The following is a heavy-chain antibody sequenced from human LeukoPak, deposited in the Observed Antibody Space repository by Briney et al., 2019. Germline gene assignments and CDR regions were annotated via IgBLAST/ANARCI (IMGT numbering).Heavy chain of an antibody. J-gene: IGHJ4*02. CDR1: GFTFSTYG. CDR3: ARDLGYSSGHPFDY. V-gene: IGHV3-33*01. D-gene: IGHD6-19*01. CDR2: IWYDGSNK. Sequence: GGSLRLSCAASGFTFSTYGMHWVRQAPGNGLEWVALIWYDGSNKYYADSVKGRFTISRDNSKNTLYLQMNSLRAEDTALYYCARDLGYSSGHPFDYWGQGTLVTVSS.